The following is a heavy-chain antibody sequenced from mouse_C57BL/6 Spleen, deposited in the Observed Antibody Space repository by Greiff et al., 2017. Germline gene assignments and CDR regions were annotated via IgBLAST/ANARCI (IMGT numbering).Heavy chain of an antibody. Sequence: QVTLKESGPGILQSSQTLSLTCSFSGFSLSTSGMGVSWIRQPSGKGLEWLAHIYWADDKRYNPSLKSRLTISKATSRNQVFLKITSVDTADTATYYCARSITTGSIPCFAYWGQGTLVTVSA. CDR2: IYWADDK. D-gene: IGHD1-2*01. V-gene: IGHV8-12*01. CDR3: ARSITTGSIPCFAY. CDR1: GFSLSTSGMG. J-gene: IGHJ3*01.